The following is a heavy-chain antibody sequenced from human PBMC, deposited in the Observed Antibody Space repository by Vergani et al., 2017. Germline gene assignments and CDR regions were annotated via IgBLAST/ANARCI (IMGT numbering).Heavy chain of an antibody. CDR3: ATKRCGTPSGQIGYFRE. CDR1: GFTSSYYV. Sequence: QVHLVESGGGVVQPGRSLRLSCVVSGFTSSYYVMHWVRQAPGKGLEWVAVISYDGTQKYYADSVKGRFTISRDNSKSTLYLQMNSLRTEDTAVYYCATKRCGTPSGQIGYFREWGQGTLVTVSS. V-gene: IGHV3-30*03. D-gene: IGHD1-1*01. CDR2: ISYDGTQK. J-gene: IGHJ1*01.